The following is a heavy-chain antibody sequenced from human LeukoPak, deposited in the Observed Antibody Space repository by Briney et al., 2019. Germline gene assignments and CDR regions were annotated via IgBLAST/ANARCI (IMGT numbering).Heavy chain of an antibody. CDR3: VRLRGSSGPIDH. CDR2: IYYYGST. D-gene: IGHD3-22*01. V-gene: IGHV4-59*01. CDR1: GASINNYY. J-gene: IGHJ4*02. Sequence: SETLSLTCTVSGASINNYYWSWIRQPPGKGLEWIGYIYYYGSTNYNPSLKSRVTISVDTSENQFSLRLTSVTAADTAVYYYVRLRGSSGPIDHWGQGTLVTVSS.